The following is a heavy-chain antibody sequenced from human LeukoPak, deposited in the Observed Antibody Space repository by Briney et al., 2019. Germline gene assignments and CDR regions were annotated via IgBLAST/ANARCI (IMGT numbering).Heavy chain of an antibody. D-gene: IGHD3-16*02. Sequence: ASVKLSCKASGYTFTGYYMHWVRQAPGQGLEWMGWINPNSGGTNYAQKFQGGVTMTRDTSISTAYMELSRLRSDDTAVYYCARGWYDYVWGSYRNPKSPYYFDYWGQGTLVTVSS. CDR2: INPNSGGT. V-gene: IGHV1-2*02. CDR3: ARGWYDYVWGSYRNPKSPYYFDY. CDR1: GYTFTGYY. J-gene: IGHJ4*02.